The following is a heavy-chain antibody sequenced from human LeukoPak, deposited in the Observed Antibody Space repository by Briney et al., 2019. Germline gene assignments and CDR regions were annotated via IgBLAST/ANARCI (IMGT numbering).Heavy chain of an antibody. Sequence: NPSETLSLTCTVSGGSISSYYWSWIRQSPGKGLEWIGYISYSGSTNYNPSLKSRVTISVDTSKNQFSLKLSSVTAADTAVYYCARAVTGTALAGFDCWGQGTLVTVSS. J-gene: IGHJ4*02. CDR2: ISYSGST. CDR1: GGSISSYY. D-gene: IGHD1-20*01. V-gene: IGHV4-59*01. CDR3: ARAVTGTALAGFDC.